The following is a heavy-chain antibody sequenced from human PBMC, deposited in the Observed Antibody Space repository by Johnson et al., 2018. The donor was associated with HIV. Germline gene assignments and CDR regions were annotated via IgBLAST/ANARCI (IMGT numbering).Heavy chain of an antibody. CDR3: ASQVRGLRLGVDAFDI. CDR2: ISYDGSGGGT. V-gene: IGHV3-30-3*01. J-gene: IGHJ3*02. Sequence: QVQLVESGGGVVQPGRSLRLSCAASGFTFSSYAMHWVRQAPGKGLEWVAVISYDGSGGGTYSADSVKGRFTISRDNSKNTLYLQMNSLRAEDTAVYYCASQVRGLRLGVDAFDIWGQGTLVTVSS. D-gene: IGHD5-12*01. CDR1: GFTFSSYA.